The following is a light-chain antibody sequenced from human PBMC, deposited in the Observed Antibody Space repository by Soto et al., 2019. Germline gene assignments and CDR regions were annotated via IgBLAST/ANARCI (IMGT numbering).Light chain of an antibody. CDR1: NSDVGNYNY. CDR2: QVN. J-gene: IGLJ3*02. V-gene: IGLV2-8*01. Sequence: QSALTQPPSASGSPGQSVTISCTGTNSDVGNYNYVSWYQQHPGKAPRLMIYQVNKRPSGVPDRFSGPKSGNTASLTVSGLQAEDEADYYCTSYSGVNQVLFGGGTKLTVL. CDR3: TSYSGVNQVL.